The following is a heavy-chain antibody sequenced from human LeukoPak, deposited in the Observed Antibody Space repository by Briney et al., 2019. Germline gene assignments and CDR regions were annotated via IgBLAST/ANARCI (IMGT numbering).Heavy chain of an antibody. CDR3: ASSLNAAAHDAFDI. J-gene: IGHJ3*02. D-gene: IGHD6-13*01. CDR1: GYTFTSYG. Sequence: ASVKVSCKASGYTFTSYGISWVRQAPGQGLEWMGWISAYNGNTNYAQKLQGRVTMTTDTSTSTAYMELRSLRSDDTAVYYCASSLNAAAHDAFDIWGQGTMVTVSS. CDR2: ISAYNGNT. V-gene: IGHV1-18*01.